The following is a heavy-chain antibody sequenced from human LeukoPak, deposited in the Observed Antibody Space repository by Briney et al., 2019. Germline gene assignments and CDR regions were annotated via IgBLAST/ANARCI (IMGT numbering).Heavy chain of an antibody. CDR1: GYTFTSYG. V-gene: IGHV1-18*01. Sequence: ASVKVSCKASGYTFTSYGISWVRQAPGQGLEWMGWISAYNGNTNYAQKLQGRVTMTTDTSTSTAYMELRSLRSDDTAVYYCARNHEYYYDSSGYLPLDYWGQGALVTVSS. J-gene: IGHJ4*02. CDR2: ISAYNGNT. CDR3: ARNHEYYYDSSGYLPLDY. D-gene: IGHD3-22*01.